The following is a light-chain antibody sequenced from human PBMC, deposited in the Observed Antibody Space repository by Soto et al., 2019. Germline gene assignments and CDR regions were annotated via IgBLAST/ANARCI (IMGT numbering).Light chain of an antibody. CDR2: WAS. CDR1: LSVLYSPNNKND. V-gene: IGKV4-1*01. J-gene: IGKJ1*01. CDR3: QQCYSTPWT. Sequence: DIVMTQSPDSLAVSLGESATFNCKSSLSVLYSPNNKNDLAWYQQKPGQPPKMLIYWASTRESGVPDRFSGSGSGTDFTLTISSLQAEDVAVYYCQQCYSTPWTFGQGTKVEI.